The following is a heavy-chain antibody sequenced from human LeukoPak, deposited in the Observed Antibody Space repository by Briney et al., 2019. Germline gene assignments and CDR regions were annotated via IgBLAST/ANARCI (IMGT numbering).Heavy chain of an antibody. CDR1: GFTFSGYP. Sequence: GGSLRLSCAASGFTFSGYPIHWVRQAPGKGLEWVAVISYDGSNKYYADSVKGRFTISRDNSKNTLYLQMNSLRAEDTAVYYCARDEGYCSRTSCYGGSKGMDVWGQGTAVIVSS. J-gene: IGHJ6*02. D-gene: IGHD2-2*01. V-gene: IGHV3-30-3*01. CDR2: ISYDGSNK. CDR3: ARDEGYCSRTSCYGGSKGMDV.